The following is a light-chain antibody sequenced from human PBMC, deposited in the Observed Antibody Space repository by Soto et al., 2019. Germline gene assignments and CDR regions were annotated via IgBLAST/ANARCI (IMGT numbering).Light chain of an antibody. V-gene: IGLV2-14*01. J-gene: IGLJ1*01. CDR2: EVS. Sequence: QSALTQPPSASGSPGQSVTISCTGTSSDVGGYNYVSWFQQHPDKAPKLMIYEVSNRPSGVSNRFSGSKSGNTASLTISGLQAEDEADYYCNSYTTSSTWVFGTGTKLTVL. CDR1: SSDVGGYNY. CDR3: NSYTTSSTWV.